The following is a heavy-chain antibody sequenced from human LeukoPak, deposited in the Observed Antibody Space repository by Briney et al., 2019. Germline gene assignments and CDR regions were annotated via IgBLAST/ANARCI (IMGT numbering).Heavy chain of an antibody. V-gene: IGHV3-38-3*01. J-gene: IGHJ3*02. CDR3: KTNYSSSWYVRDPDDAFDI. CDR2: ISGGST. CDR1: GFTVSSNE. D-gene: IGHD6-13*01. Sequence: PGGSLRLSCAASGFTVSSNEMSWVRQAPGKGLEWVSSISGGSTYYADSRKGRFTISRDNSKNTLHLQMNSLRAEDTAVYYCKTNYSSSWYVRDPDDAFDIWGQGTMVTVSS.